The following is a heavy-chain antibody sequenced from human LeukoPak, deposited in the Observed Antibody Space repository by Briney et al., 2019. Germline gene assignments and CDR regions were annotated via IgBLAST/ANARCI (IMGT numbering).Heavy chain of an antibody. D-gene: IGHD2-15*01. CDR1: GFTFSSYA. V-gene: IGHV3-23*01. CDR2: ISASGGTI. J-gene: IGHJ6*03. CDR3: AKQGCGWYYPYMDL. Sequence: GGSLRLSCAASGFTFSSYAMSWVRQAPGKGLEWVSGISASGGTIYYADSVKGRFTISRDNYTNSLFLHMNNLEAEATTAYYWAKQGCGWYYPYMDLWGQGTPVTVSS.